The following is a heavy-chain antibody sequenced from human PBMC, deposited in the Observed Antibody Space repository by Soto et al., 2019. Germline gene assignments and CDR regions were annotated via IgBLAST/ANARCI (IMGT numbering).Heavy chain of an antibody. V-gene: IGHV1-69*13. CDR2: IIPMFDST. CDR3: ARAMGDILTGYFYFDY. D-gene: IGHD3-9*01. Sequence: SVKVSCKASGGTFSNYVISRVRQAPGQGLEWMGRIIPMFDSTNYAENFQGRVTMTADESTGTAYMELTGLRSEDTAVYYCARAMGDILTGYFYFDYWGQGTLVTVSS. J-gene: IGHJ4*01. CDR1: GGTFSNYV.